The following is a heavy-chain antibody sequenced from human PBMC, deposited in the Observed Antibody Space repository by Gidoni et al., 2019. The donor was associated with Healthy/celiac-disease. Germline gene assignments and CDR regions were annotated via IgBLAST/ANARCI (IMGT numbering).Heavy chain of an antibody. D-gene: IGHD1-26*01. CDR1: GFTFSNAW. CDR2: IKSKTDGGTT. V-gene: IGHV3-15*01. J-gene: IGHJ5*02. Sequence: EVQLVASGGGLVQPGGSLRLSCAASGFTFSNAWMSWVGRIKSKTDGGTTDYAAPVKGRFTISRDDSKNTLYLQMNSLKTEDTAVYYCTTDGTGYWFDPWGQGTLVTVSS. CDR3: TTDGTGYWFDP.